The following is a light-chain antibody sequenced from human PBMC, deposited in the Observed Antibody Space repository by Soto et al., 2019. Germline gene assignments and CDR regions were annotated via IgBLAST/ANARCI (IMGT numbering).Light chain of an antibody. CDR3: QSYDRSLSGWV. Sequence: QAVVTQPPSVSGAPGQRVTISCTGRSSNIGAGYDVHWYQQVPGTAPKLLIYGNNNRPSGVPDRFSGSKSGTSASLAITGLQAEDEADYYCQSYDRSLSGWVFGGGTKLTVL. J-gene: IGLJ3*02. CDR2: GNN. CDR1: SSNIGAGYD. V-gene: IGLV1-40*01.